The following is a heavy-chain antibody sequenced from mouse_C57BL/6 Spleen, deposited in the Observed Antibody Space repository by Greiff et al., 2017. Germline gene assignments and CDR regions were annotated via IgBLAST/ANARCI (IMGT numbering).Heavy chain of an antibody. J-gene: IGHJ4*01. Sequence: EVQRVESGEGLVKPGGSLKLSCAASGFTFSSYAMSWVRQTPEKRLEWVAYISSGGDYIYYADTVKGRFTISRDNARNTLYLQMSSLKSEDTAMYYCTRAVVATLYYYAMDYWGQGTSVTVSS. D-gene: IGHD1-1*01. CDR2: ISSGGDYI. V-gene: IGHV5-9-1*02. CDR1: GFTFSSYA. CDR3: TRAVVATLYYYAMDY.